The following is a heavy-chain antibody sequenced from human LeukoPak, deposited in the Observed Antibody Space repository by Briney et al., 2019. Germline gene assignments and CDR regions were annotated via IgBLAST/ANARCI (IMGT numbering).Heavy chain of an antibody. Sequence: PAASVKVSCKASGYTFTGYYMHWVRQALGQGLEWMGWINPNSGGTNYAQKFQGRVTMTRDTSISTAYMELSRLRSDDTAVYYCARDGILGYCSSTSCYKPYYYYYMDVWGKGTTVTVSS. D-gene: IGHD2-2*02. CDR3: ARDGILGYCSSTSCYKPYYYYYMDV. CDR2: INPNSGGT. V-gene: IGHV1-2*02. CDR1: GYTFTGYY. J-gene: IGHJ6*03.